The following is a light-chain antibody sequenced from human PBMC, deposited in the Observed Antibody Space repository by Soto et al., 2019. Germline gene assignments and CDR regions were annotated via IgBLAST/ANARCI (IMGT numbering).Light chain of an antibody. Sequence: EIVMTQSPVTLSVSPGERVTLSCRASERVNTNLAWYQQKAGQAPRLLIYGASTRATAVPVRFSGSGSGTEFTLTINSLQFEDFAVYYCQQYNYWPPSYTFGQGPKLEIK. CDR1: ERVNTN. CDR2: GAS. V-gene: IGKV3-15*01. J-gene: IGKJ2*01. CDR3: QQYNYWPPSYT.